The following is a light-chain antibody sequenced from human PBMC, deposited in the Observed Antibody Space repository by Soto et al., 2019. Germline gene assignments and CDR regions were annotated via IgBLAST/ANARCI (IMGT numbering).Light chain of an antibody. V-gene: IGKV3-20*01. CDR3: QHYGASPKYT. Sequence: EIVLTQSPGTLSLSPGQRATLSCRASQSVSSSSLAWYQQRPGQAPRLLIYGASRRATGIPDRFSGSGSGTAFTLTISRLEPEDFAVYYCQHYGASPKYTFGQGTKLEI. CDR2: GAS. J-gene: IGKJ2*01. CDR1: QSVSSSS.